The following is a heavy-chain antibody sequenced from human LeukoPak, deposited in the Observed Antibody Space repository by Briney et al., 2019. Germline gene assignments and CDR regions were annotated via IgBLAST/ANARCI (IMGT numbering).Heavy chain of an antibody. V-gene: IGHV4-34*01. J-gene: IGHJ4*02. CDR1: GGSFSGYY. D-gene: IGHD5-18*01. Sequence: SETLSLTCAVYGGSFSGYYWSWIRQPPGKGLEWIGEINHSGSTNYNPSLKSRVTISVDTSKNQFSLKLSSVTAADTAVYYCASWDTAMVSDYWGQGTLVTVSS. CDR2: INHSGST. CDR3: ASWDTAMVSDY.